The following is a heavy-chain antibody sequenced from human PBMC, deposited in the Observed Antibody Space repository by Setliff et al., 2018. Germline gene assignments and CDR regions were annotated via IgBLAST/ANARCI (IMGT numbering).Heavy chain of an antibody. D-gene: IGHD6-13*01. J-gene: IGHJ4*02. V-gene: IGHV1-46*02. CDR2: INTGGGSA. CDR1: GGTFNNYP. Sequence: ASVKVSCKASGGTFNNYPISWVRQAPGQGLEWMGIINTGGGSASYAEKFEGRVTMTSDTSARKVYMEVNILRSDDTAMYYCARGGMAAAGRKGVFEHWGQGTLVTVSS. CDR3: ARGGMAAAGRKGVFEH.